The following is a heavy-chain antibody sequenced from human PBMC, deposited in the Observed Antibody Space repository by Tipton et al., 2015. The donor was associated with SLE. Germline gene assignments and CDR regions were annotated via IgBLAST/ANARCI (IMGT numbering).Heavy chain of an antibody. CDR1: GGTSRDYF. CDR3: ANQNWNYSF. CDR2: VSHRGTT. Sequence: TLSLTCAVYGGTSRDYFWSWIRQPPGKGLEWIGEVSHRGTTNYNPSLDSRVTISLDRFNNQFTLKMTSVTAADTAVYYCANQNWNYSFWGQGNLVTVSS. V-gene: IGHV4-34*08. D-gene: IGHD1-7*01. J-gene: IGHJ4*02.